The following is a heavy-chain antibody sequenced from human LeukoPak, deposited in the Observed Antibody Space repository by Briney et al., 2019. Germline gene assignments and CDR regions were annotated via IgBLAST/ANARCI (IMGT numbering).Heavy chain of an antibody. V-gene: IGHV3-64D*06. CDR1: GFTFSSYA. CDR2: ISSNGGST. Sequence: GGSLRLSCSASGFTFSSYAMHWVRQAPGKGLEYVSAISSNGGSTYYADSVKGRFTISRDNSKSTLYLQMSSLRAEDTAVYYCVKSFSGTSRPYASNYYYYYGMDVWGQGTTVTVSS. D-gene: IGHD2-8*01. CDR3: VKSFSGTSRPYASNYYYYYGMDV. J-gene: IGHJ6*02.